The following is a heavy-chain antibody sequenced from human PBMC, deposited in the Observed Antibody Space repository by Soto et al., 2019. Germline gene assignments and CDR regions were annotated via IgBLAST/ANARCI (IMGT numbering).Heavy chain of an antibody. J-gene: IGHJ6*02. V-gene: IGHV5-10-1*01. D-gene: IGHD3-10*01. CDR1: GYNFMKYW. Sequence: GESLKISCQCFGYNFMKYWIIWVRQMPGKGLEWMGRIDPTDSDTNYSPSFQGHVTISVDKSITTAFLQWSSLQASETAIYYCARRSLTMPSTFNYMDVLGQLTTVTVSS. CDR2: IDPTDSDT. CDR3: ARRSLTMPSTFNYMDV.